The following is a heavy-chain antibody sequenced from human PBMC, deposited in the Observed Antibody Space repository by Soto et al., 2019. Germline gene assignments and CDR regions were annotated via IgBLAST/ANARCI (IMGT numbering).Heavy chain of an antibody. Sequence: ASVKVSCKASGGTFSSYAISWVRQAPGQGLEWMGGIIPIFGTANYAQKFQGRVTITADESTSTAYMELSSLRSEDTAVYYCARGAVAGTTYYYYGMDVWGQVTTVTVSS. D-gene: IGHD6-19*01. CDR3: ARGAVAGTTYYYYGMDV. CDR1: GGTFSSYA. CDR2: IIPIFGTA. V-gene: IGHV1-69*13. J-gene: IGHJ6*02.